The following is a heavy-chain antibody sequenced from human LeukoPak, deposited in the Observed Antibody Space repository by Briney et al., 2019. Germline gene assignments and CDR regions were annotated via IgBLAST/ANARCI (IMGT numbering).Heavy chain of an antibody. CDR3: AKSPYSSGWYLFDY. CDR1: GFTFSSYA. D-gene: IGHD6-19*01. CDR2: ISGSGGTT. Sequence: GGSLRLSCAASGFTFSSYAMSWVRQAPGKGLEWVSAISGSGGTTYYADSVKGRFTISRDNSKNTLYLQMNSLRAEDTAVYYCAKSPYSSGWYLFDYWGQGTLVTVSS. J-gene: IGHJ4*02. V-gene: IGHV3-23*01.